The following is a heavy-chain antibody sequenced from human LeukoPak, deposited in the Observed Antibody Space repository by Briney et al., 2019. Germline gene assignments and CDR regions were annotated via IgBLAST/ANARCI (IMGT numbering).Heavy chain of an antibody. CDR3: AKDVTYYYDSSGYLNFDY. V-gene: IGHV3-21*01. D-gene: IGHD3-22*01. CDR2: ISSSSSYI. CDR1: GFTFSSYS. J-gene: IGHJ4*02. Sequence: GGSLRLSCAASGFTFSSYSMNWVRQAPGKGLEWVSSISSSSSYIYYADSVKGRFTISRDNAKNSLYLQMNSLRAEDTAVYYCAKDVTYYYDSSGYLNFDYWGQGTLVTVSS.